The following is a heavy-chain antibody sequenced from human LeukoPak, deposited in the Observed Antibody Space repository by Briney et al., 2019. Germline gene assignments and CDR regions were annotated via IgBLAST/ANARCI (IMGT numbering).Heavy chain of an antibody. CDR3: ARDHGTTGTPRR. V-gene: IGHV1-2*02. J-gene: IGHJ4*02. CDR1: GYTFTGYY. Sequence: AASVKVSCKTSGYTFTGYYMHWVRQAPGQGLEWMGWINPNSGGTNYAQKFQGRVTMTRDTSISTAYMELSRLRSDDTAVYYCARDHGTTGTPRRWGQGTLVTVSS. D-gene: IGHD1-1*01. CDR2: INPNSGGT.